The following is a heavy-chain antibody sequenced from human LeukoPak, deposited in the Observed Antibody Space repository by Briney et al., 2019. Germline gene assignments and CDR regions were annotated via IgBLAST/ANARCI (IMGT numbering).Heavy chain of an antibody. CDR3: TTDHGYSYGHFDY. D-gene: IGHD5-18*01. CDR2: IKSKTNGGTT. Sequence: PGGSLRLSCAASGFTFSNAWMSWVRQAPGKGLEWVGRIKSKTNGGTTDYAAPVKGRFTISRDDSKNTLYLQMSSLKTEDPAVYYCTTDHGYSYGHFDYWGQGTLVTVSS. V-gene: IGHV3-15*01. J-gene: IGHJ4*02. CDR1: GFTFSNAW.